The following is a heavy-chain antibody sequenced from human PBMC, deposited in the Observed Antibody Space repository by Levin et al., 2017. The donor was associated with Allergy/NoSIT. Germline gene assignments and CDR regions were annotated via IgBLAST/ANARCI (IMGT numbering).Heavy chain of an antibody. CDR3: AKVSPPYVVVTASDY. CDR1: GFTFSRYG. J-gene: IGHJ4*02. V-gene: IGHV3-30*18. CDR2: LSYDGTNK. D-gene: IGHD2-21*02. Sequence: PGGSLRLSCAASGFTFSRYGMHWVRQAPGKGLEWVAVLSYDGTNKYYADSVKGRFTISRDNSKNTLYLQVNSLRAEDTAVYYCAKVSPPYVVVTASDYWGQGTLVTVSS.